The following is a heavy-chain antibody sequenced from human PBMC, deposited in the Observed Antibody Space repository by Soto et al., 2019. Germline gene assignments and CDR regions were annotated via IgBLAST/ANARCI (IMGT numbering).Heavy chain of an antibody. CDR3: ARGEGVYAVTPKNGMDV. CDR1: GGTFSSYA. J-gene: IGHJ6*02. D-gene: IGHD4-17*01. Sequence: QVQLVQSGAEVKKPGSSVKVSCKASGGTFSSYAISWVRQAPGQGLEWMGGIIPIFGTANYAQKFQGRVTITADESTSTDYMELSSLRSEDKAVYYCARGEGVYAVTPKNGMDVWGQGTTVTVSS. V-gene: IGHV1-69*01. CDR2: IIPIFGTA.